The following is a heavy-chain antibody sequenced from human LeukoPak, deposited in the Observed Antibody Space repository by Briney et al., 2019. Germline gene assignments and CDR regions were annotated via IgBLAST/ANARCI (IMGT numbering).Heavy chain of an antibody. J-gene: IGHJ4*02. D-gene: IGHD3-9*01. Sequence: ASVKVSCKASGHTFTSYYMHWVRQAPGQRLEWMGLINPSSGRASYAQKLQGRVIMTRDTSTSTVYLELSSLKSEDTAVYYCARDIGHYDLLTGYYSLSDYWGQGTLVTVSS. CDR3: ARDIGHYDLLTGYYSLSDY. CDR2: INPSSGRA. V-gene: IGHV1-46*04. CDR1: GHTFTSYY.